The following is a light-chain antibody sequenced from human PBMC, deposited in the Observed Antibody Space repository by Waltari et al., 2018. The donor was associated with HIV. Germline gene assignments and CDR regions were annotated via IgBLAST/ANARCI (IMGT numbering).Light chain of an antibody. CDR3: QQYGSSPYT. V-gene: IGKV3D-20*01. CDR2: DTF. CDR1: QSVRSNH. Sequence: EIVLTQSPATLSLSPGERATLFCGASQSVRSNHLAWYQQKPGLAPRLLIYDTFSRATGIPDRICGSGSGTDFTLTISRLEPEDFAVYYCQQYGSSPYTFGQGTKLESK. J-gene: IGKJ2*01.